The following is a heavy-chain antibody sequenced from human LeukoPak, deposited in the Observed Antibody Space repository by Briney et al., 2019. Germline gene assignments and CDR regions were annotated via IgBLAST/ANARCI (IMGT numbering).Heavy chain of an antibody. D-gene: IGHD5-24*01. V-gene: IGHV3-21*01. CDR1: GFTFSDYA. J-gene: IGHJ4*02. Sequence: GGSLRLSCAAPGFTFSDYAMSWVRQAPGKGLEWVSSISSSNSYIYYADSVKGRFTISKDDAKNSLSLHMNSLRAEDTAVYYCARDLIGGYNGGYFDSWGQGILVTVSS. CDR3: ARDLIGGYNGGYFDS. CDR2: ISSSNSYI.